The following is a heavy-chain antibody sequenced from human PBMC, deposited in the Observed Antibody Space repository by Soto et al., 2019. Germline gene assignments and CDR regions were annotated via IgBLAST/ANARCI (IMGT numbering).Heavy chain of an antibody. Sequence: AVGSLRLSCAASGLTFSSYWMHWVRQAPGKGLVWVSRINSDGSSTDYADSVKGRFTTSRDNAKNTLYLQMNSLRGEDTAVYYCARAIGFYGMDVWGQGTTVTVSS. D-gene: IGHD6-25*01. CDR2: INSDGSST. J-gene: IGHJ6*02. CDR3: ARAIGFYGMDV. V-gene: IGHV3-74*01. CDR1: GLTFSSYW.